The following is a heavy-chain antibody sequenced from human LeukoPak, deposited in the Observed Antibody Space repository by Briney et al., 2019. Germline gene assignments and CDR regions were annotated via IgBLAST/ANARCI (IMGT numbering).Heavy chain of an antibody. D-gene: IGHD3-22*01. CDR2: IYYSGST. CDR3: AGASYDSSGVH. Sequence: SETLSLTCTVSGGSISSYYWSWIRQPPGKGLEWIGYIYYSGSTNYNPSLKSRVTISVDTSKNQFSLKLSSVTAADTAVYYCAGASYDSSGVHWGQGALVTVSS. CDR1: GGSISSYY. V-gene: IGHV4-59*01. J-gene: IGHJ4*02.